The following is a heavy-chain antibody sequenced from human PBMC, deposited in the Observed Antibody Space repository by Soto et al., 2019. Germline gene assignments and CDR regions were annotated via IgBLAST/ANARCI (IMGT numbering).Heavy chain of an antibody. CDR1: GGSLSNYL. J-gene: IGHJ4*02. D-gene: IGHD5-18*01. V-gene: IGHV1-69*01. CDR3: ARGGVDTVTFDY. CDR2: IIPIFGTS. Sequence: QVQLVQSGTEVKKPGSSVQVSCKASGGSLSNYLITWVRQAPGQGLEWMGEIIPIFGTSNSAQRFQGRVTITAVECTSTVYMELSNLRSEDTAVYYCARGGVDTVTFDYWGQGTLVTVSS.